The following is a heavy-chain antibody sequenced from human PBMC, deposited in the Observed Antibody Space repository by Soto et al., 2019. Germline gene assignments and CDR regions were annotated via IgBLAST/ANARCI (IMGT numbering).Heavy chain of an antibody. CDR1: GFSISSSD. V-gene: IGHV3-13*01. CDR2: LRTPGDT. J-gene: IGHJ6*02. CDR3: TRDRQIYRFYYYGMDV. Sequence: EVQLVESGGGLVQPGGSLKLSCVASGFSISSSDMHWVRQVMGKGLEWVSTLRTPGDTFYSGSVKRRFTISREDAKNAFHLQMNNLRAEDSAVYYCTRDRQIYRFYYYGMDVWGQGTAVTVS. D-gene: IGHD3-3*01.